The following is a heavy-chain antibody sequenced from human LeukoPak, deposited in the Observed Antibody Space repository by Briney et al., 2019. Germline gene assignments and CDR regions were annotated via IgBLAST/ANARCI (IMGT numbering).Heavy chain of an antibody. V-gene: IGHV3-23*01. J-gene: IGHJ6*02. CDR1: GFTFSSYV. Sequence: GGSLRLSCAASGFTFSSYVMSWVRQAPGKGLEWVSAISGSGGSTYYADSVKGRFTISRDNSKNTLYLQMNSLRAEDTSVYYCAKDSPTYSGSGSRVYYYYGMVVWGQGTTVTVSS. CDR2: ISGSGGST. CDR3: AKDSPTYSGSGSRVYYYYGMVV. D-gene: IGHD3-10*01.